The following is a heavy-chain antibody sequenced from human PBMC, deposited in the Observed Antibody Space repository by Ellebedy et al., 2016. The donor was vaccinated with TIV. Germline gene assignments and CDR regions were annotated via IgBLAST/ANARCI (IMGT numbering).Heavy chain of an antibody. D-gene: IGHD2-2*01. CDR2: ISDDGSNK. V-gene: IGHV3-30*03. CDR3: ARDTCSSSCPGYYYYGMDV. CDR1: GFSFSSYG. Sequence: GGSLRLSCAASGFSFSSYGMHWVRQAPGKGLEWVAVISDDGSNKNYADYVKGRFSIYRDTSKNTLYLQMNSLRAEDTAVYYCARDTCSSSCPGYYYYGMDVWGQGTTVTVSS. J-gene: IGHJ6*02.